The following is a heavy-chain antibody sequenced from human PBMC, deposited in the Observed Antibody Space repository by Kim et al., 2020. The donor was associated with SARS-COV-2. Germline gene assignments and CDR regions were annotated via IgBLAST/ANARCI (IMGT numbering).Heavy chain of an antibody. CDR3: AKDRNYLTARLVRYFDY. V-gene: IGHV3-23*01. Sequence: GGSLRLSCAASGFTFSSYAMSWVRQAPGKGLEWVSAISGSGGSTYYADSVKGRFTISRDNSKNTLYLQMNSLRAEDTAVYYCAKDRNYLTARLVRYFDYWGQGTLVTVSS. J-gene: IGHJ4*02. CDR1: GFTFSSYA. CDR2: ISGSGGST. D-gene: IGHD6-6*01.